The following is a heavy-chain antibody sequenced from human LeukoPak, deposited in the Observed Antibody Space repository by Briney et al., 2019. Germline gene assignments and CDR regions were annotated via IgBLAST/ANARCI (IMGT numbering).Heavy chain of an antibody. CDR3: ARLSAL. CDR2: INPKNGDT. CDR1: GYPFSDYY. J-gene: IGHJ4*02. V-gene: IGHV1-2*02. Sequence: GASVKVSCKTSGYPFSDYYIHWIRQASGQGLESMGWINPKNGDTKYAQRSQGRLTITMDTSIDTVYMELRSLRYDDTAVYYCARLSALWGQGTLVTVYS.